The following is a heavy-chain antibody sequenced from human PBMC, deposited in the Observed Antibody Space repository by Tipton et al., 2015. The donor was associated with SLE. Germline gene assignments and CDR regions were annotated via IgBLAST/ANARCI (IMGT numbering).Heavy chain of an antibody. CDR1: GYTFTGYY. V-gene: IGHV1-2*06. D-gene: IGHD2-15*01. Sequence: QVQLVQSGAEVKKPGASVKVSCKASGYTFTGYYMHWVRQAPGQGLEWMGRINPNSGGTNYAQKFQGRVTMTRDTSISTAYMELSRLRSDDTAVYYCARGRGGYCSGGSCYSGDYWGQGTLVTVSS. J-gene: IGHJ4*02. CDR3: ARGRGGYCSGGSCYSGDY. CDR2: INPNSGGT.